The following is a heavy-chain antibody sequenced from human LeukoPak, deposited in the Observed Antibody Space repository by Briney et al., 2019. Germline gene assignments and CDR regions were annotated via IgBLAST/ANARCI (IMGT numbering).Heavy chain of an antibody. CDR2: IYSSSSN. CDR1: GGSISGYF. Sequence: SETLSLTCTVSGGSISGYFWSWIRQPAGKGLEWIGRIYSSSSNNYNPSLKSRVTMSLDTSKNHLSLNLSSVTAADTAVYYCAREPTSGREPTSGRPLDYWGQGTLVTVSS. V-gene: IGHV4-4*07. D-gene: IGHD5-12*01. CDR3: AREPTSGREPTSGRPLDY. J-gene: IGHJ4*02.